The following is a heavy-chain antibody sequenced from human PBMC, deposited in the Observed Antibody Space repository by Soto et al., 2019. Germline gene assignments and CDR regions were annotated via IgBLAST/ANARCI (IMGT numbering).Heavy chain of an antibody. CDR1: GGSFSGYY. J-gene: IGHJ5*02. CDR2: INHSGST. Sequence: SETLSLTCAVYGGSFSGYYWSWIRQPPGKGLEWIGEINHSGSTNYNPSLKSRVTISVDTSKNQFSLKLSSVTAADTAVYYCARGGHRSNWNYGRVYWLDPWGQGTLVTVSS. D-gene: IGHD1-7*01. CDR3: ARGGHRSNWNYGRVYWLDP. V-gene: IGHV4-34*01.